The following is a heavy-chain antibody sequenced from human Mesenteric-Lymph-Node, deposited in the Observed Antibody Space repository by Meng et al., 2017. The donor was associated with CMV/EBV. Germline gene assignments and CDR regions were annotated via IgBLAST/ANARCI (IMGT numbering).Heavy chain of an antibody. CDR2: VTWDGVST. CDR3: AKDGRGSSGAYFFDY. Sequence: GESLKISCAASGFTFHDYSMHWVRQTPGKGLEWVCLVTWDGVSTYCGDSVKGRFTVSRDKRKSSLYLQMSSLRTEDTAFYYCAKDGRGSSGAYFFDYWGQGTLVTVSS. J-gene: IGHJ4*02. CDR1: GFTFHDYS. V-gene: IGHV3-43*01. D-gene: IGHD6-6*01.